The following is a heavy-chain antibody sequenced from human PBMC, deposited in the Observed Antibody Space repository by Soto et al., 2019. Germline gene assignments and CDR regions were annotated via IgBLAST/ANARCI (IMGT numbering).Heavy chain of an antibody. CDR3: SMVRGVITNYYYYYYMDV. CDR2: IYYSGST. V-gene: IGHV4-31*03. CDR1: GVSISSGGYY. Sequence: PSETLSLTCTFSGVSISSGGYYWSWIRQHPGKGLEWIGYIYYSGSTYYNPSLKSRVTISVDTSKNQFSLKLSSVTAADTAVYYCSMVRGVITNYYYYYYMDVWGKGTTVTVSS. D-gene: IGHD3-10*01. J-gene: IGHJ6*03.